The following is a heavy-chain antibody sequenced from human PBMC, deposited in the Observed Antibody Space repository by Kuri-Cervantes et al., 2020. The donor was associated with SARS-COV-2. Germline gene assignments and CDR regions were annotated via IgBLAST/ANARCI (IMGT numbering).Heavy chain of an antibody. CDR2: ISSSSSYI. Sequence: GESLKISCAASGFTFSSYSMNWVRQAPGKGLEWVSSISSSSSYIYYADSVKGRFTISRDNAKNSLYLQMNSLRAEDTAVYYCAKDKYYSSRGYFDYWGQGTLVTVSS. J-gene: IGHJ4*02. D-gene: IGHD6-13*01. CDR1: GFTFSSYS. V-gene: IGHV3-21*04. CDR3: AKDKYYSSRGYFDY.